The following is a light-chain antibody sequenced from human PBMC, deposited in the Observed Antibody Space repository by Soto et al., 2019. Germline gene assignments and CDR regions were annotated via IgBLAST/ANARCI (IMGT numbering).Light chain of an antibody. J-gene: IGKJ5*01. CDR1: QSVSNN. V-gene: IGKV3-15*01. CDR2: GAS. CDR3: QQRYNWPPIT. Sequence: EIVLTQSPGTLSLSPGERATLSCRASQSVSNNYLAWYQQKPGQAPRLLIYGASTRATGIPARFSGSGSGTEFTLTISSLQSEDFAVYYCQQRYNWPPITFGQGTRLEIK.